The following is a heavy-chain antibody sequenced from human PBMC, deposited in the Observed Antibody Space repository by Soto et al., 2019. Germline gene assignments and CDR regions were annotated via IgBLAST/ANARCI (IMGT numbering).Heavy chain of an antibody. Sequence: QVQLVQSGAEVKKPGASVKVSCKASGYTFTSYDINCVRQATGQGLEWMGWMNPNSGNTGYAQKFQGRVTMTRNTSLSTAYMELSSLRSEDTAVYYCARGWTAAAPPYYYYMDVWGKGTTVTVSS. CDR1: GYTFTSYD. CDR3: ARGWTAAAPPYYYYMDV. CDR2: MNPNSGNT. D-gene: IGHD6-13*01. J-gene: IGHJ6*03. V-gene: IGHV1-8*01.